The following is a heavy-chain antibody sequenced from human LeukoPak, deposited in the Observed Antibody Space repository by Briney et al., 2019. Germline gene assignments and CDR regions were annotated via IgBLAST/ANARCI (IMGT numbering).Heavy chain of an antibody. CDR1: GFTFSSYA. Sequence: GGSLRLSCAASGFTFSSYAMSWVRQAPGKGLEWVSAISGSGGSTYYADSVKSRFTISRDNSKNTLYLQMNSLRAEDTAVYYCARPNYSSSSFYFDYWGQGTLVTVSS. J-gene: IGHJ4*02. V-gene: IGHV3-23*01. CDR2: ISGSGGST. D-gene: IGHD6-6*01. CDR3: ARPNYSSSSFYFDY.